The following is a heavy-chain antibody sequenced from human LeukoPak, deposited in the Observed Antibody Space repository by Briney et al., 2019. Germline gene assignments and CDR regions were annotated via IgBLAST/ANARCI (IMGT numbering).Heavy chain of an antibody. V-gene: IGHV3-23*01. CDR3: AREDGLVGATSGFDI. J-gene: IGHJ3*02. D-gene: IGHD1-26*01. Sequence: GGSLRLSCAASGFTFSSYAMSWVRQAPGKGLEWVSSTSENGGSTYYADSVKGRFTMSRDNSKNTLYLQMNSLRAEDTAVYYCAREDGLVGATSGFDIWGQGTVVTVSS. CDR1: GFTFSSYA. CDR2: TSENGGST.